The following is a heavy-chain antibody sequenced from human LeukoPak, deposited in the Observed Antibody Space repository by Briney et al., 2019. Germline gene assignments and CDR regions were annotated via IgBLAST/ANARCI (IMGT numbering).Heavy chain of an antibody. J-gene: IGHJ3*02. CDR1: GGSISSSSYY. CDR3: AREISKLLWFGELFVKYDAFDI. CDR2: IYYGGST. V-gene: IGHV4-39*01. Sequence: SETLSLTCTVSGGSISSSSYYWGWIRQPPGKGLEWIGSIYYGGSTYYNPSLKSRVTISVDTSKNQFSLKLSSVTAADTAVYYCAREISKLLWFGELFVKYDAFDIWGQRTMVTVSS. D-gene: IGHD3-10*01.